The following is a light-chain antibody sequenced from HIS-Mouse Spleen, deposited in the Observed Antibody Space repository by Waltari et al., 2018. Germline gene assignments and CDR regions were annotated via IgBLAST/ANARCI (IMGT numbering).Light chain of an antibody. CDR2: AAS. CDR3: QQLNSYPQET. Sequence: DIQLTQSPSFLSASVGHRVTINCRASQGISSYLAWYQQKPGKAPKLLIYAASTLQSGVPSRFSGSGSGTEFTLTISSLQPEDFATYYCQQLNSYPQETFGGGTKVEIK. J-gene: IGKJ4*01. V-gene: IGKV1-9*01. CDR1: QGISSY.